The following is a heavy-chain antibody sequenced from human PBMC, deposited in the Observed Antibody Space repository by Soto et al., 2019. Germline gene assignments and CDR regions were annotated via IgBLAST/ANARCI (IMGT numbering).Heavy chain of an antibody. Sequence: XESLRLSCAASGFTFSSYSMNWVRQAPGKGLEWVSSISSSSSYIYYADSVKGRFTVSRDNAKKSLNLEMNSLRAEDTAVYYCARDLRPDDYDYNWFDPWGQGTLVTVSS. CDR1: GFTFSSYS. CDR3: ARDLRPDDYDYNWFDP. D-gene: IGHD5-12*01. V-gene: IGHV3-21*01. J-gene: IGHJ5*02. CDR2: ISSSSSYI.